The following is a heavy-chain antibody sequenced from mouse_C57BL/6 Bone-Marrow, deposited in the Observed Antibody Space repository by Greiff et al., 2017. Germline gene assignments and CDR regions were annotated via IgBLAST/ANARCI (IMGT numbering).Heavy chain of an antibody. CDR2: IDPEDGEN. Sequence: EVKLVESGAELVRPGASVKLSCTASGFNIKDYYMHWVKQRPEEGLEWIGRIDPEDGENESAPKFQGKATMTADTSSNTAYLQLSSLTSEDTAVDYCTSTTVWDYWGKGTMVTVSS. CDR3: TSTTVWDY. V-gene: IGHV14-1*01. J-gene: IGHJ1*03. D-gene: IGHD1-1*01. CDR1: GFNIKDYY.